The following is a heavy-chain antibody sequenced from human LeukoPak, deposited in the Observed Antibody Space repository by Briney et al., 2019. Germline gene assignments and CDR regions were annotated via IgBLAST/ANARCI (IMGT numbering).Heavy chain of an antibody. Sequence: GGSLRLSCAASGFTFSSYAMSWVRQAPGKGLEWVSAISGSGGSTYYADSVKGRFTISRDNSKNTLYLQMNSLRAEDTAVYYCAKDLFRRLWFGELFFDAFDIWGQGTMVTVSS. D-gene: IGHD3-10*01. CDR3: AKDLFRRLWFGELFFDAFDI. CDR1: GFTFSSYA. CDR2: ISGSGGST. V-gene: IGHV3-23*01. J-gene: IGHJ3*02.